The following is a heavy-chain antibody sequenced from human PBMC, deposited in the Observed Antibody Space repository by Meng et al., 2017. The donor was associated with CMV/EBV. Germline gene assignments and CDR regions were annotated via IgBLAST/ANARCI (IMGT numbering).Heavy chain of an antibody. V-gene: IGHV1-18*01. Sequence: ASVKVSCKASGYTFTSYGISWVRQAPGQGLEWMGWISAYNGNTNYAQKLQGRVTMTTDTSTSTAYMELRSLRSDDTAVYYCARDGVNIVGATTVDYWGQGTLVTVSS. D-gene: IGHD1-26*01. CDR3: ARDGVNIVGATTVDY. J-gene: IGHJ4*02. CDR2: ISAYNGNT. CDR1: GYTFTSYG.